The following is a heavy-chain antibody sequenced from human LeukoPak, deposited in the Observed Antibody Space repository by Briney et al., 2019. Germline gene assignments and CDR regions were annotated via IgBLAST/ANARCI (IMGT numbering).Heavy chain of an antibody. CDR1: GFTFSSYS. CDR3: AKDGAGFDY. D-gene: IGHD3-16*01. J-gene: IGHJ4*02. V-gene: IGHV3-48*04. CDR2: ISSSGSTT. Sequence: GGSLRLSCAASGFTFSSYSMNWVRQAPGKGLEWVSYISSSGSTTHYADSVKGRFTISRDNAKNSLYLQMNSLRAEDTAVYYCAKDGAGFDYWGQGTLVTVSS.